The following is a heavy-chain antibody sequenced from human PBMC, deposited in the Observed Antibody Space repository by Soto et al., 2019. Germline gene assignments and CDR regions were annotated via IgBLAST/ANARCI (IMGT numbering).Heavy chain of an antibody. CDR1: GGSISSGDYY. J-gene: IGHJ4*02. Sequence: QVQLQESGPGLVKPSQALSLTCTVSGGSISSGDYYWSWIRQHPGKGLEWIGYIYYSGSTYYNPSLKSRITIAVDTTKNQFSLKLSSVTAADTAVYYCARWPQLKPRFDYWGQATLVTVSS. V-gene: IGHV4-31*03. CDR2: IYYSGST. D-gene: IGHD1-1*01. CDR3: ARWPQLKPRFDY.